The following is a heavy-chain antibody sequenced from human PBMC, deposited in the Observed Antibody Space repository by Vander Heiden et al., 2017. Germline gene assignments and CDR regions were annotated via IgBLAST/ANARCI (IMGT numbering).Heavy chain of an antibody. CDR1: GGSVRSDTYY. CDR2: IYYSGRA. CDR3: GKVPQSSYYYYGMDV. J-gene: IGHJ6*02. V-gene: IGHV4-31*03. Sequence: QVQLQESGPRLVKPSQTLSLTCTVSGGSVRSDTYYWSWIRQHPGKALEWIGYIYYSGRADYNPSLKSRVTISLDTSSNQFSLRLTSVTAADTAVYYCGKVPQSSYYYYGMDVWGQGTTVTVSS.